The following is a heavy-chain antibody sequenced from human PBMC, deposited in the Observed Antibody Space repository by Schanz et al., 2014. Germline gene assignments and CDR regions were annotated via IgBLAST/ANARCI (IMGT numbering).Heavy chain of an antibody. J-gene: IGHJ4*02. CDR3: ARDISSSSNYFDY. CDR2: ISHDGTRE. V-gene: IGHV3-30*04. CDR1: GFTFNSYA. D-gene: IGHD6-6*01. Sequence: VQLVESGGGLVQPGGSLRLSCAASGFTFNSYAFHWLRQAPGEGLEWVALISHDGTREFYTDSVKGRFTISRDSSKNTVYLQMNSLRADDTAVYHCARDISSSSNYFDYWGQGTLVSVSS.